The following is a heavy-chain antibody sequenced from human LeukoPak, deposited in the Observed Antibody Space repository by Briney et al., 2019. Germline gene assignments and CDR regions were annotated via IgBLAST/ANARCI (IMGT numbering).Heavy chain of an antibody. D-gene: IGHD3-22*01. J-gene: IGHJ4*02. CDR2: ISGSGGST. Sequence: PGGSLRLSCAASGFTFSSSAMSWVRQAPGKGLEWVSSISGSGGSTYYADSVKGRFTISRDNSKNTLYLQMNSLRAEDTAVYYRAKDYGMIVVVSYFDYWGQGILVTVSS. CDR1: GFTFSSSA. V-gene: IGHV3-23*01. CDR3: AKDYGMIVVVSYFDY.